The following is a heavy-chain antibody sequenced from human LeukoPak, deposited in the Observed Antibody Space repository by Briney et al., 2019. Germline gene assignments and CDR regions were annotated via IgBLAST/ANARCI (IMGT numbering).Heavy chain of an antibody. CDR3: AAVKRYSGSHFDY. CDR2: IVVGSGNT. V-gene: IGHV1-58*01. D-gene: IGHD1-26*01. J-gene: IGHJ4*02. Sequence: GASVKVSCKASGFTFTSSAVQWVRQARGQRLEWIGWIVVGSGNTNYAQKFQVRVTITRDMSTSTAYMELSSLRSEDTAVYYCAAVKRYSGSHFDYWGQGTLVTVSS. CDR1: GFTFTSSA.